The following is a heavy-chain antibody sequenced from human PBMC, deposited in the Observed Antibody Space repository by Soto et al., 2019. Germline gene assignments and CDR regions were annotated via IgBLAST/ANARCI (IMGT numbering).Heavy chain of an antibody. J-gene: IGHJ4*02. CDR2: ISGSCGST. Sequence: EVQLLESGGVLVQPVGSLRLSCEASGFSFSSNAMSWFRQAPGKGLEWVSTISGSCGSTSYVDSVRGRLTISRDNSKNTLYLQMNSLRAEDTAVYYCAKDPYYYWGQGTLVTVSS. CDR3: AKDPYYY. CDR1: GFSFSSNA. V-gene: IGHV3-23*01.